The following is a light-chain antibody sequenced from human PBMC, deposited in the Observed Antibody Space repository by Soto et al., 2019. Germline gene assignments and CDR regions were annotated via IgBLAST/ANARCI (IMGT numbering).Light chain of an antibody. CDR2: DVS. CDR1: SSDVGGYNS. Sequence: QSALTQPASVSGSPGQSITISCTGTSSDVGGYNSVSWYQQYPGKAPKLMIHDVSNRPSGVSNRFSGSKSGNTASLTISGLQAEDEAYDYCSSYTSSTSYGCVSGTKVTVL. CDR3: SSYTSSTSYG. J-gene: IGLJ1*01. V-gene: IGLV2-14*01.